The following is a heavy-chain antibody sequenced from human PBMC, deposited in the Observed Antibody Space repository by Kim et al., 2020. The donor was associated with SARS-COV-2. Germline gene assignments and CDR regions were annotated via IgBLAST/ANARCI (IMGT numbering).Heavy chain of an antibody. CDR2: ISSSSNFI. D-gene: IGHD3-22*01. CDR3: ARARSGYYLDN. CDR1: GLRFETYA. Sequence: AALGLRFETYAMAWVRQAPGKGLLWVSSISSSSNFISFADSVKGRFTISRDNSKKSLYLHLNTLRVEDTAVYYCARARSGYYLDNWGQRVLAT. J-gene: IGHJ4*02. V-gene: IGHV3-21*01.